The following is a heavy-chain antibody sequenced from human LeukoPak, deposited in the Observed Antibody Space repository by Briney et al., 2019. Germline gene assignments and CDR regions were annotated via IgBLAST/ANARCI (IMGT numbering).Heavy chain of an antibody. J-gene: IGHJ6*03. CDR1: GGSISSGGYY. D-gene: IGHD2-2*01. CDR2: IYHSGST. CDR3: ARLIVVVPAAKDYYYYMDV. V-gene: IGHV4-30-2*01. Sequence: PSETLSLTCTVSGGSISSGGYYWSWIRQPPGKGLEWIGYIYHSGSTYYNPSLKSRVTISVDRSKNQFSLKLSSVTAADTAVYYCARLIVVVPAAKDYYYYMDVWGKGTTVTVSS.